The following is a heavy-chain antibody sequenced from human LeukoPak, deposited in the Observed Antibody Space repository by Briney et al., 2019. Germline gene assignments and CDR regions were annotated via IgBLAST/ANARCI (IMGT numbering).Heavy chain of an antibody. CDR1: GDSFTSHW. CDR2: IDPSDSYT. V-gene: IGHV5-10-1*01. CDR3: ARHYSNDAMDV. D-gene: IGHD4-11*01. J-gene: IGHJ6*02. Sequence: GESLKISCKVSGDSFTSHWISWARQMPGKGLEWMGRIDPSDSYTNYSPSFQGHVTISDDKSISTAYLQWSSLKASDTAMYYCARHYSNDAMDVWGQGTTVTVSS.